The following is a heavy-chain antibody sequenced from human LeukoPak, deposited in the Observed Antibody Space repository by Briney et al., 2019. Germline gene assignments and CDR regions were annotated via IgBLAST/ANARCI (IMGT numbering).Heavy chain of an antibody. J-gene: IGHJ5*02. V-gene: IGHV3-74*01. D-gene: IGHD1-26*01. CDR1: GFTFSSYW. CDR3: ARERWELPDWFDP. Sequence: GGSLRLSCAASGFTFSSYWMHWVRQAPGKGLGWVARINSDGSSTSYADSVKGRFTISRDNAKNTLYLQMNSLRAEDTAVYYCARERWELPDWFDPWGQGTLVTVSS. CDR2: INSDGSST.